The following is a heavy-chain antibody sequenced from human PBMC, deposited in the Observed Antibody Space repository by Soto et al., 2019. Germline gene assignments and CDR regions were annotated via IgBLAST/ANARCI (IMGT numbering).Heavy chain of an antibody. Sequence: ASGKSTYKATGYNFTSYYIDWVQQAPGQGVEWMGIINPSGRSTTYAQKFQGRVTMTRDTSTSTVYMELSSLRSEDTAVYDCARVSSSIAGTVIANTDTRGQGT. D-gene: IGHD2-21*01. V-gene: IGHV1-46*01. J-gene: IGHJ4*02. CDR2: INPSGRST. CDR1: GYNFTSYY. CDR3: ARVSSSIAGTVIANTDT.